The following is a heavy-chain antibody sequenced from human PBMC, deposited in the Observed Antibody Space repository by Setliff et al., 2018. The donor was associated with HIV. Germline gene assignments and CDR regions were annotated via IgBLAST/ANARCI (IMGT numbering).Heavy chain of an antibody. J-gene: IGHJ3*02. CDR1: GYTLSEYY. D-gene: IGHD3-10*01. V-gene: IGHV1-69-2*01. CDR3: ARHYTGGGPLEVFDI. CDR2: IDPEDGET. Sequence: ASVKVSCKASGYTLSEYYMHWVQQAPGKGLEWMGRIDPEDGETLYAEKFRGRVTMTADMSTNTAYLELGSLRSEDTALYYCARHYTGGGPLEVFDIWGQGTRGTVS.